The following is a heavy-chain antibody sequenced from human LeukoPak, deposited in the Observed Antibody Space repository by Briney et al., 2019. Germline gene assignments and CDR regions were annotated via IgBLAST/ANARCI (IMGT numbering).Heavy chain of an antibody. CDR1: GGSISSYY. CDR3: ARTYCSSTSCYNRGYYYYYYVDV. V-gene: IGHV4-4*07. J-gene: IGHJ6*03. CDR2: IYTSGST. D-gene: IGHD2-2*02. Sequence: PSETLSLTCTVSGGSISSYYWSWIRQPAGKGLEWIGRIYTSGSTNYNPSLKSRVTMSVDTSKNQFSLKLSSVTAADTAVYYCARTYCSSTSCYNRGYYYYYYVDVWGKGTTVTVSS.